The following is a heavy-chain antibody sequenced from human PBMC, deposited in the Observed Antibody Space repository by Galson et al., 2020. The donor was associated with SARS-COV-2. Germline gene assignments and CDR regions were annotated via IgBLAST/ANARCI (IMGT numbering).Heavy chain of an antibody. CDR1: GFTFSSYG. V-gene: IGHV3-33*01. CDR3: ARTVSYYYGMDV. J-gene: IGHJ6*02. CDR2: IWYDGSNK. D-gene: IGHD4-17*01. Sequence: GGSLRLSCAASGFTFSSYGTHWVRQAPGKGLEWVAVIWYDGSNKYYADSVKGRFTISRDNSKNTLYLQMNGLRAEDTAVYYCARTVSYYYGMDVWGQGTRVTVS.